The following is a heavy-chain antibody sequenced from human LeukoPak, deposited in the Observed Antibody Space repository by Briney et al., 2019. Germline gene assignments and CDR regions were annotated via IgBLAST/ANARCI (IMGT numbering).Heavy chain of an antibody. CDR1: GFTFSSYG. J-gene: IGHJ6*02. D-gene: IGHD3-10*01. V-gene: IGHV3-30*18. Sequence: GRSLRLSCAASGFTFSSYGMHWVRQAPGKGLEWVAVISYDGSNKYYADSVKGRFTISRDNSKNTLYLQMNSLRPEDTSVYYCAKVLLWFGTATSGGMDVWGQGTTVTVYS. CDR2: ISYDGSNK. CDR3: AKVLLWFGTATSGGMDV.